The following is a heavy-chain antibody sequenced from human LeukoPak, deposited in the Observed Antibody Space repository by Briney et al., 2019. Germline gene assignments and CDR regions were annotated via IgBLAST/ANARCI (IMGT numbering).Heavy chain of an antibody. V-gene: IGHV1-2*02. CDR2: INPNTGGT. CDR3: ARDLRGNSMFFDY. J-gene: IGHJ4*02. Sequence: GASVKVSCKASGYTFTGDYIHWVRQAPGQGLEWMGWINPNTGGTHYAQKFQGRVTMTTATSISTAYLELSRLSPDDTAVYYCARDLRGNSMFFDYWGQGTLVTVSS. CDR1: GYTFTGDY. D-gene: IGHD1-26*01.